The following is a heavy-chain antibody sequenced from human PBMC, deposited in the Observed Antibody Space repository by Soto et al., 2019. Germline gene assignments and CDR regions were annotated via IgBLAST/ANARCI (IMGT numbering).Heavy chain of an antibody. CDR1: GCSFGSYA. CDR2: ISGSDGKT. J-gene: IGHJ4*02. D-gene: IGHD3-3*01. CDR3: ARWSYLDY. V-gene: IGHV3-23*01. Sequence: GGSLRLACAASGCSFGSYALSWVRQAPGKGLEWVSTISGSDGKTFYADSVKGRFSISRDTSQSTLYLQMNSLRADDTAMYYCARWSYLDYWGQGTRVTVSS.